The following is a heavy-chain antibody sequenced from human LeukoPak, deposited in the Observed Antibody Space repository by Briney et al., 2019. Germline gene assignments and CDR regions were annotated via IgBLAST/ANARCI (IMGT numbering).Heavy chain of an antibody. CDR2: ISDSDGST. D-gene: IGHD7-27*01. CDR3: AMGTYFDY. V-gene: IGHV3-23*01. CDR1: RLSFTTYA. J-gene: IGHJ4*02. Sequence: GESLRLSYAASRLSFTTYAMTWVRQAPGKGLEWVSTISDSDGSTFYADSVKGRFTISRDSSKHTAFLQMKSLRAEDTAIYFCAMGTYFDYWGQGTLVTVS.